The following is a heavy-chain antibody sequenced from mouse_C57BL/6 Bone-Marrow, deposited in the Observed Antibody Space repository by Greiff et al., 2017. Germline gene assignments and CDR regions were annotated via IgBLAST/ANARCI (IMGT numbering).Heavy chain of an antibody. CDR3: ARSSSLYYGSRNWFAY. Sequence: EVKLMESGPELVKPGASVKISCKASGYSFTGYYMHWVKQSHGNILDWIGYIYPYNGVSSYNQKFKGKATLTVDKSSSTAYMELRSLTSEDSAVYYCARSSSLYYGSRNWFAYWGQGTLVTVSA. CDR1: GYSFTGYY. J-gene: IGHJ3*01. CDR2: IYPYNGVS. V-gene: IGHV1-31*01. D-gene: IGHD1-1*01.